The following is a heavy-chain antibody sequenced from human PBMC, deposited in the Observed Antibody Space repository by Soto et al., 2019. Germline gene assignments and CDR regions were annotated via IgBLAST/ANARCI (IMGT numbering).Heavy chain of an antibody. CDR2: INHSGST. J-gene: IGHJ4*02. D-gene: IGHD2-21*02. V-gene: IGHV4-34*01. Sequence: SETLSLTCAVYGGSFSGYYWSWIRQPPGKGLEWIGEINHSGSTNYNPSLKSRVTISVDTSKNQFSLKLSSVTAADTAVYYCARYCGGDCPSGFDYWGQGTLVTLS. CDR1: GGSFSGYY. CDR3: ARYCGGDCPSGFDY.